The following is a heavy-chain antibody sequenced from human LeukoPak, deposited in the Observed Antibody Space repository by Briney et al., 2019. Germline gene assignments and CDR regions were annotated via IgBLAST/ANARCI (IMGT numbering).Heavy chain of an antibody. CDR3: ARADFWSGYSAY. V-gene: IGHV4-30-4*08. D-gene: IGHD3-3*01. J-gene: IGHJ4*02. CDR1: GGSISSGDYY. Sequence: PSETLSLTCTVSGGSISSGDYYWSWIRQPPGKGLEWIGYIYYSGSTYYNPSLKSRVTISVDTSKNQFSLKLSSVTAADTAVYYCARADFWSGYSAYWGQGTLVTVSS. CDR2: IYYSGST.